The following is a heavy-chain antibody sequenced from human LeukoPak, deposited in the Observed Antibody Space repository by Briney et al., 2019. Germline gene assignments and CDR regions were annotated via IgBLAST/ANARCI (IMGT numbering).Heavy chain of an antibody. CDR3: ARGGDQLWFGEW. Sequence: GASVKVSCKASGYPFTTYGIDWVRQAPGQGLEWMGWISTYNGDTNYAQKFQDRVIMTTDTSTSTAYMELRSLRSDDTAVYYCARGGDQLWFGEWWGQGTLVIVSS. J-gene: IGHJ4*02. CDR1: GYPFTTYG. CDR2: ISTYNGDT. D-gene: IGHD3-10*01. V-gene: IGHV1-18*01.